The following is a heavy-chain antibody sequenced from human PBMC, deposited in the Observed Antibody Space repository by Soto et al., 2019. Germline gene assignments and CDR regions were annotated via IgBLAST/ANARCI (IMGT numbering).Heavy chain of an antibody. Sequence: GGSLRLSCAASGFTFSSYAMSWVRQAPGMRLEWVSTISRSDGRTYSTDSVQGRFTISRDNSRNTAYLQMNSLRVEDTAVYYCVKGVSQYTPLALFDYWGRGXLVTV. J-gene: IGHJ4*02. CDR3: VKGVSQYTPLALFDY. CDR2: ISRSDGRT. D-gene: IGHD5-18*01. V-gene: IGHV3-23*01. CDR1: GFTFSSYA.